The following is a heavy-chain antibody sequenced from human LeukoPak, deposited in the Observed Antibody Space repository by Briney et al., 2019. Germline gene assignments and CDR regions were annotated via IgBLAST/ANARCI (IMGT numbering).Heavy chain of an antibody. CDR3: AKDQGIGDYASTDY. Sequence: GGSLRFSCAASGFTFSSFGMHWVRRAPGKGLEWVAIIWYDGNNKYYADSVKGRFTISRDNSKNMLYLQMNSLRAEDTAVYYCAKDQGIGDYASTDYWGQGTLVTVSS. CDR2: IWYDGNNK. D-gene: IGHD4-17*01. J-gene: IGHJ4*02. CDR1: GFTFSSFG. V-gene: IGHV3-33*06.